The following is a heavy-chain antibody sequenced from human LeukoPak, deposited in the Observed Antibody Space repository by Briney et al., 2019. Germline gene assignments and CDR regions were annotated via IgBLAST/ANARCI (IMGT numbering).Heavy chain of an antibody. Sequence: SQTLSLTCTVSSGSISSGSYYWSWIRQPAGKGLEWIGRIYTSGSTNYNPSLKSRVTISVDTSKNQFSLKLRSVTAADTAVYCCARQDSSGYYYEGYFQHWGQGTLVTVSS. CDR2: IYTSGST. D-gene: IGHD3-22*01. CDR1: SGSISSGSYY. V-gene: IGHV4-61*02. J-gene: IGHJ1*01. CDR3: ARQDSSGYYYEGYFQH.